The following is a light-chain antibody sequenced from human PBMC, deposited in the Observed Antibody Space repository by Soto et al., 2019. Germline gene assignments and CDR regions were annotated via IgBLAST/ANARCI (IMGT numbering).Light chain of an antibody. V-gene: IGKV1-5*03. J-gene: IGKJ1*01. CDR3: QQYNVYWT. CDR2: KAS. CDR1: QSISSY. Sequence: DIRMNQWPSSLTASVGDRVTITCRASQSISSYLNWYQHKPGKAPKLLIYKASTLESGVPSRFSGSGSGTEFTLTISSLQPDDFATYYCQQYNVYWTFGQGTNVDVK.